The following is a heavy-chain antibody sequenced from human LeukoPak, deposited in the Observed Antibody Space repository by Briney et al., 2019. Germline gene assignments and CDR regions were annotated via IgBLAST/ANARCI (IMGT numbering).Heavy chain of an antibody. Sequence: PGGSLRLSCAASGFTFSSYEMNWVRQAPGKGLEWVSYISGSASTIYYADSVKGRFTISRDNAKNSLYLQMNSLRAEDTAVYYCAELGITMIGGVWGKGTTVTISS. D-gene: IGHD3-10*02. J-gene: IGHJ6*04. V-gene: IGHV3-48*03. CDR3: AELGITMIGGV. CDR1: GFTFSSYE. CDR2: ISGSASTI.